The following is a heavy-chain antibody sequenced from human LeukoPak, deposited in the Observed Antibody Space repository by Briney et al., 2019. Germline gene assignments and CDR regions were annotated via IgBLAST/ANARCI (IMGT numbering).Heavy chain of an antibody. CDR3: ARDIAAAGTGPYYYYYMDV. J-gene: IGHJ6*03. CDR1: GYTFTSYG. Sequence: ASVKVSCKASGYTFTSYGLSWVRQAPGQGLEWMGWISSYNGKTNYAQKFQGRLTMTTDTSTSTAYMELRSLRSDDTAVYYCARDIAAAGTGPYYYYYMDVWGKGTTVTVSS. CDR2: ISSYNGKT. V-gene: IGHV1-18*01. D-gene: IGHD6-13*01.